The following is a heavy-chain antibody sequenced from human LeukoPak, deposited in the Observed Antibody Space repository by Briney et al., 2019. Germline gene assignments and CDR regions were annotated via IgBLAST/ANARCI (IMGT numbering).Heavy chain of an antibody. Sequence: SETLSLTCTVSGGSISSYYWSWIRQPPGKGLEWIGYIYYSGSTNYNPSLKSRVTISVDTSKNQFSLKLSSVTAADTAVYYCANLAAPPYYYDSSGEGWSPPWGQEPLVTVSS. CDR2: IYYSGST. CDR1: GGSISSYY. V-gene: IGHV4-59*12. CDR3: ANLAAPPYYYDSSGEGWSPP. J-gene: IGHJ5*02. D-gene: IGHD3-22*01.